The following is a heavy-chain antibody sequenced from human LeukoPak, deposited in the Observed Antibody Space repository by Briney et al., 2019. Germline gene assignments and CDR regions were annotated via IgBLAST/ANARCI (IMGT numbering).Heavy chain of an antibody. J-gene: IGHJ4*02. CDR1: GFTFSSYG. CDR3: AKDPAYCSSTSCYTESMY. V-gene: IGHV3-30*19. Sequence: GGSLRLSCAASGFTFSSYGMHWVRQAPGKGLGWVAVISYDGSNKYYADSVKGRFTISRDNSKNTLYLQMNSLRAEDTAVYYCAKDPAYCSSTSCYTESMYWGQGTLVTVSS. CDR2: ISYDGSNK. D-gene: IGHD2-2*02.